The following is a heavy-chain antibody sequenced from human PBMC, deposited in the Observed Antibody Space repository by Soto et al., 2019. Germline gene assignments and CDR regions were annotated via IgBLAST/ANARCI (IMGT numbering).Heavy chain of an antibody. J-gene: IGHJ6*02. CDR1: GFTFSSYG. CDR2: IWYDGSNK. CDR3: AREGYSYGYGYYGMDV. V-gene: IGHV3-33*01. Sequence: GGSLRLSCAASGFTFSSYGMHWVRQAPGKGLEWVAVIWYDGSNKYYADSVKGRFTISRDNSKNTLYLQMNSLRAEDTAVYYCAREGYSYGYGYYGMDVWGQGTTVTVSS. D-gene: IGHD5-18*01.